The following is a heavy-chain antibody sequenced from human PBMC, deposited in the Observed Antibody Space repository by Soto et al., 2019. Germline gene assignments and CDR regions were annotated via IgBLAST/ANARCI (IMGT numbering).Heavy chain of an antibody. V-gene: IGHV4-61*01. J-gene: IGHJ4*02. D-gene: IGHD6-19*01. Sequence: XXTLSLPYTVSGGSVGTPSYYWDWIRLSPGQGLEWIGYISHSGSTDYNPALKSRVTIFADTSKNELSLKLDSVTAADTAVYYCARGRYSSGWFDNWGRGILVTVSS. CDR3: ARGRYSSGWFDN. CDR2: ISHSGST. CDR1: GGSVGTPSYY.